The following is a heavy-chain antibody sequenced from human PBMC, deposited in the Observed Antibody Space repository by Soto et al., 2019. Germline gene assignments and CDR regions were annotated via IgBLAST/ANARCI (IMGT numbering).Heavy chain of an antibody. CDR1: GFTFSSYA. CDR3: AKMPRGYCSGGSCYTHWYFDL. CDR2: ISGSGGST. D-gene: IGHD2-15*01. V-gene: IGHV3-23*01. J-gene: IGHJ2*01. Sequence: GGSLRLSCAASGFTFSSYAMSWVRQAPGKGLEWVSAISGSGGSTYYADSVKGRFTISRDNSKNTLYLQMNSLRAEDTAVYYCAKMPRGYCSGGSCYTHWYFDLRGRGTLVTVSS.